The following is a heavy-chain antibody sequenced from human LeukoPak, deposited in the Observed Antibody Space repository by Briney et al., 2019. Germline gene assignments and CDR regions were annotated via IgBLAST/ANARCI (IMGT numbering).Heavy chain of an antibody. D-gene: IGHD6-13*01. CDR3: ARLCSSCSPFDY. CDR1: GYTFTGYY. Sequence: GASVKVSCKASGYTFTGYYMHWVRQAPGQGLEWMGWINPNSGGTNCAQKFQGRVTMTRDTSISTAYMELSRLRSDDTAVYYCARLCSSCSPFDYWGQGTLVTVSS. CDR2: INPNSGGT. V-gene: IGHV1-2*02. J-gene: IGHJ4*02.